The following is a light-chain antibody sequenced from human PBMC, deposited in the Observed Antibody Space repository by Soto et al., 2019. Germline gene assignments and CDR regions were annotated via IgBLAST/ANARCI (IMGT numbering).Light chain of an antibody. CDR1: QGIRSD. CDR2: GAS. CDR3: LQDYNYPHT. V-gene: IGKV1-6*01. Sequence: AIQMTQSPSSLSASVGDRVTITCRASQGIRSDLGWYQQKPGIAPKLLIYGASTLQSGVPSRFSGSGSGTDFTLTISSLQPDDFATYYCLQDYNYPHTFGQGTKLEIK. J-gene: IGKJ2*01.